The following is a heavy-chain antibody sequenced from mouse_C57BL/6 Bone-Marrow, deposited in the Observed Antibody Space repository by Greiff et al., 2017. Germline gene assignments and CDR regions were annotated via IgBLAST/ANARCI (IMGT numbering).Heavy chain of an antibody. CDR3: ARIWSFAY. Sequence: QVQLKESGPELVKPGASVKISCKASGYAFSSSWMNWVKQRPGQGLEWIGRIYPGDGDTNYNGKFKGKDTLTADKSSSTAYMQLSSLTSEDSAVYFCARIWSFAYWGQGTLVTVSA. J-gene: IGHJ3*01. D-gene: IGHD1-1*02. CDR2: IYPGDGDT. V-gene: IGHV1-82*01. CDR1: GYAFSSSW.